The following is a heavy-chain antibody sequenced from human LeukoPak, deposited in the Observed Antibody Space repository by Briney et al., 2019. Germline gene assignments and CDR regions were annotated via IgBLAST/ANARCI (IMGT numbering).Heavy chain of an antibody. CDR2: IYTSGST. CDR1: GGPISSYY. D-gene: IGHD6-13*01. J-gene: IGHJ5*02. CDR3: ARGYYSSSWTGNGNWFDP. Sequence: PSETLSLTCTVSGGPISSYYWSWIRQPAGKGLEWIGRIYTSGSTNYNPSLKSRVTMSVDTSKNQFSLKLSSVTAADTAVYYCARGYYSSSWTGNGNWFDPWGQGTLVTVFS. V-gene: IGHV4-4*07.